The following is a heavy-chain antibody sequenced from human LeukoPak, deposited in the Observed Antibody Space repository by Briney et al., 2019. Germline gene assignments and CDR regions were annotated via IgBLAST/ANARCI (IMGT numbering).Heavy chain of an antibody. CDR1: GFIFSSYG. CDR2: ISYDGSNK. J-gene: IGHJ4*02. V-gene: IGHV3-33*05. D-gene: IGHD4/OR15-4a*01. Sequence: GGSLRLSCAASGFIFSSYGIHWVRQAPGKGLEWVAVISYDGSNKYYADSVKGRFTISRDDSKNTLYLQMNSLRAEDTAVYYCARRAGAYSHPYDYWGQGTLVTVSS. CDR3: ARRAGAYSHPYDY.